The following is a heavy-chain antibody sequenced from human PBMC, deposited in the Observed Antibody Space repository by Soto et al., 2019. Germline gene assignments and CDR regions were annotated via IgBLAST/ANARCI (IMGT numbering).Heavy chain of an antibody. V-gene: IGHV2-5*02. CDR3: AYSPLGGFGDFTSFHS. D-gene: IGHD4-17*01. Sequence: KESGPTLVEPTQTLTLTCTFPGFSLSPSGMSVAWALQPPGKALEWLALIFWDDDTRYIPSPRNRLTITKDTSRNYVVLTMTSMGPADTATFYCAYSPLGGFGDFTSFHSWGPGALVTVSS. J-gene: IGHJ4*02. CDR1: GFSLSPSGMS. CDR2: IFWDDDT.